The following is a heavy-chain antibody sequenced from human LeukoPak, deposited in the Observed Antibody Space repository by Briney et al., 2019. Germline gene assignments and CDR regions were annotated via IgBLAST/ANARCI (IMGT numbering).Heavy chain of an antibody. CDR1: GGSISSGGYY. D-gene: IGHD3-22*01. J-gene: IGHJ4*02. CDR2: IYYSGST. CDR3: ARSYDSSGYYRLD. Sequence: PSETLSLTCTVSGGSISSGGYYWSWIRQHPGKGLEWIGYIYYSGSTYYNPSLKSRVTISVDTSKSQFSLKLSSVTAADTAVYYCARSYDSSGYYRLDWGQGTLVTVSS. V-gene: IGHV4-31*03.